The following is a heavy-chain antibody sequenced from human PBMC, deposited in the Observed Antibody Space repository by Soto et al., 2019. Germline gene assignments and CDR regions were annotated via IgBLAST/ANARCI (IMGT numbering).Heavy chain of an antibody. Sequence: GGSLRLSCASSGFTLSSYGMHCFRQAPGKGLEWLAAMSYDGTKEYYADSVKGRFTISRDNSRNTLFLQLNSLRAEDTAVYYCAKEYGSTWIDHWGQGTLVTV. J-gene: IGHJ4*02. CDR1: GFTLSSYG. CDR3: AKEYGSTWIDH. CDR2: MSYDGTKE. D-gene: IGHD6-13*01. V-gene: IGHV3-30*18.